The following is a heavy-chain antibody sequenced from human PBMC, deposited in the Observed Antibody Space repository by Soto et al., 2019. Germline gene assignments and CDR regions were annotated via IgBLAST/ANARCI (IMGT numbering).Heavy chain of an antibody. D-gene: IGHD1-26*01. Sequence: SVKVSCKASGGTFSSYAISWVRQAPGQGLEWMGGIIPIFGTANYAQKFQGRVTITADESTSTAYMELSSLRSEGTAVYYCARTDIDWVGATRYYYYYGMDVWGQGTTVTVSS. J-gene: IGHJ6*02. V-gene: IGHV1-69*13. CDR1: GGTFSSYA. CDR2: IIPIFGTA. CDR3: ARTDIDWVGATRYYYYYGMDV.